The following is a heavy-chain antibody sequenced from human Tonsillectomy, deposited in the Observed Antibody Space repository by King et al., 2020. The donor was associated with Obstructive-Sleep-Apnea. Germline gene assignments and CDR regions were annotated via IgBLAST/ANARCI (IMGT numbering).Heavy chain of an antibody. J-gene: IGHJ3*02. CDR3: AREITVAGYTYAFSDGFDI. Sequence: VQLVESGGGVVQPGRSLRLSCAASGFSFTSYAMHWVRQAPGKGLDWVAVISCDGSNKYYADSVKGRFTISRDNSKNTLYLQMNSLRAEDTAVFYCAREITVAGYTYAFSDGFDIWGQGTMVTVSS. V-gene: IGHV3-30-3*01. D-gene: IGHD2-2*02. CDR1: GFSFTSYA. CDR2: ISCDGSNK.